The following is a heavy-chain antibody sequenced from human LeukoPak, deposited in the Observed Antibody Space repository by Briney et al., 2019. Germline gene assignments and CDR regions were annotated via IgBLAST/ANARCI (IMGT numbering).Heavy chain of an antibody. Sequence: ASVKVSCKASGYTFTGYYMHWVRQAPGQGLEWMGWINPNSGGTNYAQKFQGRVTMTRDTSISTAYMELSRLRSDDTAVYYCARDSGMYGGLYNWFDPWGQGTLVTVSS. V-gene: IGHV1-2*02. J-gene: IGHJ5*02. CDR1: GYTFTGYY. D-gene: IGHD4/OR15-4a*01. CDR2: INPNSGGT. CDR3: ARDSGMYGGLYNWFDP.